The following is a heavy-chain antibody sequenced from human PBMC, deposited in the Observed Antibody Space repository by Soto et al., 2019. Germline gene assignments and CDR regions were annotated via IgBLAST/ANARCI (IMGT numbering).Heavy chain of an antibody. Sequence: GGSLRLSCAASGFTFSSYGMRWVRQAPGKGLEWVAVISYDGSNKYYADSVKGRFTISRDNSKNTLYLQMNSLRAEDTAVYYCAIKELNSSGGFDYWGQGTLVTVSS. CDR3: AIKELNSSGGFDY. CDR1: GFTFSSYG. J-gene: IGHJ4*02. V-gene: IGHV3-30*03. CDR2: ISYDGSNK. D-gene: IGHD6-19*01.